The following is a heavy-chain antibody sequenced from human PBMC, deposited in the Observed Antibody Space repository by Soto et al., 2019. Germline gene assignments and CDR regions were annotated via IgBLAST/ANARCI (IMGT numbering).Heavy chain of an antibody. CDR3: AGRGGYNLYY. D-gene: IGHD6-25*01. CDR2: ISASGGSS. Sequence: GGSLRLSCEASGLTFSTYAMSWVRQAPGKGLEWVSAISASGGSSYYADSVKGRFTSSRDNSLKTLYLQMNSLRAEDTAVYYSAGRGGYNLYYWGQGTVVTVSS. V-gene: IGHV3-23*01. CDR1: GLTFSTYA. J-gene: IGHJ4*02.